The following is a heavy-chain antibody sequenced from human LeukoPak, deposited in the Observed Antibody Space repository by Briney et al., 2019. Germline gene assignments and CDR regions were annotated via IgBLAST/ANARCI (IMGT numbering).Heavy chain of an antibody. CDR1: GYSFTTYH. V-gene: IGHV1-46*01. CDR2: IKDSGTT. D-gene: IGHD3-16*01. Sequence: ASVKVSCKASGYSFTTYHIYWVRQAPGQGLEWMGIIKDSGTTIYPQKFQGRVTMTSDTSTSTVYRKVRSLRSKDRAVYYCARESPHTFYFDEWGEGSLVTVSS. J-gene: IGHJ4*02. CDR3: ARESPHTFYFDE.